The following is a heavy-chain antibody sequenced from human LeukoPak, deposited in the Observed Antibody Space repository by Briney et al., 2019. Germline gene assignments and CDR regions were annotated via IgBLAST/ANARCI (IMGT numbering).Heavy chain of an antibody. D-gene: IGHD3-10*01. CDR2: INSNTRYI. J-gene: IGHJ4*02. Sequence: GGSLRLSWVASRFDLPNYNMVGFRKAPGKGLEGLSFINSNTRYIFYADSVKGRFSISRDNPKKSLSLQLSGLRVKHTAIYYCASDAGLTYSYGSGRRSYFDHWGRGTLVTVSS. CDR3: ASDAGLTYSYGSGRRSYFDH. V-gene: IGHV3-21*01. CDR1: RFDLPNYN.